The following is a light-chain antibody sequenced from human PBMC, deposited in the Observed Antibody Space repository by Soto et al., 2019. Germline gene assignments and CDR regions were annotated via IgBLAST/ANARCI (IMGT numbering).Light chain of an antibody. CDR1: SSNIGSNY. CDR3: AAWGDSLSGRV. CDR2: RNN. V-gene: IGLV1-47*01. J-gene: IGLJ3*02. Sequence: QSVPTQPPSASGTPGQRVTISCSGSSSNIGSNYVYWYQQVPGTAPKLLIYRNNQRPSGVPDRFSGSKSGTSASLAISGLRSEDEADYYCAAWGDSLSGRVFGGGTKLTVL.